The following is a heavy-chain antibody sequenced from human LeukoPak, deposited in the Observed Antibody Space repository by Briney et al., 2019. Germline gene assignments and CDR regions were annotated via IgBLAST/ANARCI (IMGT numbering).Heavy chain of an antibody. CDR2: IYYSGSS. V-gene: IGHV4-59*01. D-gene: IGHD6-13*01. CDR1: GGSISSYY. Sequence: SETLSLTCTVSGGSISSYYWNWIRQPPGKGLEWIGNIYYSGSSNYNPSLKSRVTMSVDTSKNQFSLRLSSVTAADTAVYYCATSLAVGSWYHGMDVWGQGTTVTVSS. J-gene: IGHJ6*02. CDR3: ATSLAVGSWYHGMDV.